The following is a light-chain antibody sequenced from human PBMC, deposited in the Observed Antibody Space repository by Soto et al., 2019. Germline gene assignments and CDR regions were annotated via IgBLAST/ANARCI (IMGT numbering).Light chain of an antibody. CDR2: WAS. Sequence: DFVLTQSPDSLAVSLGERATINCKSSRSVLSSSDNKNYLAWFQQKPGQPPKLLIYWASTRESGVPSRFSGSGSGTEFTLTISSLQPDDFATYYCQQYNTYSTFGQGTKVDIK. J-gene: IGKJ1*01. CDR1: RSVLSSSDNKNY. V-gene: IGKV4-1*01. CDR3: QQYNTYST.